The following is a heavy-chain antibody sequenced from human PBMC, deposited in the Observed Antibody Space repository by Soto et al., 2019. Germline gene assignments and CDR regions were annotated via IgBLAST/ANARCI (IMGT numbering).Heavy chain of an antibody. V-gene: IGHV1-24*01. CDR3: ATVKGGNYYYDSSGLDVAFDI. CDR1: GYTLTELS. Sequence: ASVKVSCKVSGYTLTELSMHWVRQAPGKGLEWMGGFDPEDGETIYAQKFQGRVTMTEDTSTDTAYMELSSLRSEDTAVYYCATVKGGNYYYDSSGLDVAFDIWGQGTMVTVSS. D-gene: IGHD3-22*01. J-gene: IGHJ3*02. CDR2: FDPEDGET.